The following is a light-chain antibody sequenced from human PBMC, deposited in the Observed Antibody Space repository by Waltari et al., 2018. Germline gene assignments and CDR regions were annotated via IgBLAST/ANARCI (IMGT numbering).Light chain of an antibody. CDR2: KAS. V-gene: IGKV1-5*03. CDR3: QQYNTYSYT. CDR1: QSLSTW. Sequence: DIQITQSPSNLSASVGDRVTITCRASQSLSTWLAWYQQKPGEAPKLLIYKASILESGVPSRFSGSGSGTEFTLTISSLQPDDFATYYCQQYNTYSYTFGQGTKVEI. J-gene: IGKJ2*01.